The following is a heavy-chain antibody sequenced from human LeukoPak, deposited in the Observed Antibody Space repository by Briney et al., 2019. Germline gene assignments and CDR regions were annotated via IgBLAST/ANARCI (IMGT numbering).Heavy chain of an antibody. CDR1: GFTFSSYG. D-gene: IGHD6-19*01. CDR3: AKDASSGFTRYFDY. J-gene: IGHJ4*02. CDR2: IHYDGSNK. V-gene: IGHV3-30*02. Sequence: AGSLRLSCAASGFTFSSYGMHWVRQAPGKGLEWVAFIHYDGSNKYYADSVKGRFTISRDNSKNTLYLQMNSLRAEDTAVYYCAKDASSGFTRYFDYWGRGTLVSLS.